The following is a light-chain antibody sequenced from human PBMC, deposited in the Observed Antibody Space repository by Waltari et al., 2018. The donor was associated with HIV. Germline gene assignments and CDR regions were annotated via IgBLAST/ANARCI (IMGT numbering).Light chain of an antibody. CDR3: QHYQTYPWT. CDR1: QNINSW. V-gene: IGKV1-5*03. Sequence: DIQMTQSPFTLSASVGDIVTITCRASQNINSWLAWYQQKPGKAPKLLIYKASILESGVPSRFSGYKSGTEFTLTISSLHPDDFATYYCQHYQTYPWTFGQGTKVEIK. J-gene: IGKJ1*01. CDR2: KAS.